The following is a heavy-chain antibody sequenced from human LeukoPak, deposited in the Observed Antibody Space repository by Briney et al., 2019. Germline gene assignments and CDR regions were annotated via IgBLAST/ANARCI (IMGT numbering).Heavy chain of an antibody. CDR3: ARVDDFNALDY. V-gene: IGHV4-59*01. Sequence: PSETLSLTCTVSGDSISPYYWSWIRQSPGKGLEWIGYIYYNGRTTNYNPSLKSRVTISVDTSKKQFSLKLRSVTAADTAVYYCARVDDFNALDYWGQGTLVTVSS. J-gene: IGHJ4*02. CDR1: GDSISPYY. D-gene: IGHD3/OR15-3a*01. CDR2: IYYNGRTT.